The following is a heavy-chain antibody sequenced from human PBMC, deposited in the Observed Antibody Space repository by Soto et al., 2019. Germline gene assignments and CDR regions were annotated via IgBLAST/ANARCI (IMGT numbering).Heavy chain of an antibody. CDR3: ARVARYDFWSGYYSQFDY. V-gene: IGHV4-31*03. Sequence: QVQLQESGPGLVKPSQTLSLTCTVSGGSISSGGYYWSWIRQHPGKGLEWIGYIYYSGSTYYNPSLKSRDTISVDTSKNQFSLKLSSVTDADTAVYYCARVARYDFWSGYYSQFDYWGQGTLVTGSA. CDR2: IYYSGST. CDR1: GGSISSGGYY. D-gene: IGHD3-3*01. J-gene: IGHJ4*02.